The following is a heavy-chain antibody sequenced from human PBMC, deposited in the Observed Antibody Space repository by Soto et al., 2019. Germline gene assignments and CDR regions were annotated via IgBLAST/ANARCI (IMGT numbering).Heavy chain of an antibody. CDR3: ARVTEWLGGYGMDV. Sequence: QVKLQESGPGLVKPSQTLSLTCTVFGGSISNGDYYWNWIRQPPGKGLEWIGSIYYSGSTFHNPSLKIRVVMSIDTSMNQFSLKLSAVSAADTAVYYCARVTEWLGGYGMDVWGQVTTVTVSS. D-gene: IGHD3-3*01. J-gene: IGHJ6*02. CDR2: IYYSGST. V-gene: IGHV4-30-4*01. CDR1: GGSISNGDYY.